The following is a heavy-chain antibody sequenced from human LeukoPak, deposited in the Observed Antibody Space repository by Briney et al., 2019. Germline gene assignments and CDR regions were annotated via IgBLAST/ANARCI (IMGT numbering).Heavy chain of an antibody. D-gene: IGHD3-9*01. Sequence: SETLSLTCTVSGGSISSSSYYWGWIRQPPGKGLEWIGSIYYSGSTYYNPSLKSRVTISVDTSKNQFSLKLSSVTAADTAVYYCARHPDMGDFDYWGQGTLVTVSS. J-gene: IGHJ4*02. CDR2: IYYSGST. CDR1: GGSISSSSYY. CDR3: ARHPDMGDFDY. V-gene: IGHV4-39*01.